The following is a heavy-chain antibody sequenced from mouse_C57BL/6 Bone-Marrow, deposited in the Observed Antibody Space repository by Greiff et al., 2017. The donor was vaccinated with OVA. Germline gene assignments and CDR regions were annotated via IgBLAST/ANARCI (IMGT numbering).Heavy chain of an antibody. CDR2: IWSGGST. D-gene: IGHD2-4*01. J-gene: IGHJ3*01. Sequence: VQLKESGPGLVQPSQSLSITCTVSGFSLTSYGVHWVRQSPGKGLEWLGVIWSGGSTDYNAAFISRLSISKDNSKSQVFFKMNSLQADDTAIYYCASDDYWFAYWGQGTLVTVS. V-gene: IGHV2-2*01. CDR1: GFSLTSYG. CDR3: ASDDYWFAY.